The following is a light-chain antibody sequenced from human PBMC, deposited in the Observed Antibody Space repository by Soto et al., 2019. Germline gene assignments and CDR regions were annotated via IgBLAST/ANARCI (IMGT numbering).Light chain of an antibody. V-gene: IGKV3-11*02. CDR1: QSVSSY. Sequence: EIVVPQSPATLSVSPGEEATLACVASQSVSSYVAWYQQRPGQAPRLLIYDASQRATGIPTRFSGAGSGRAFTLTISSLEPEDFAVYYCQQRGDWHVTFGGGTRVE. CDR2: DAS. CDR3: QQRGDWHVT. J-gene: IGKJ4*01.